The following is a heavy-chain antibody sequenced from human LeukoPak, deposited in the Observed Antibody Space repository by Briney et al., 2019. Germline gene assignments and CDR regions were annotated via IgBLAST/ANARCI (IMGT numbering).Heavy chain of an antibody. D-gene: IGHD2-15*01. CDR1: GGSFSGYY. CDR2: INPSGST. J-gene: IGHJ4*02. CDR3: AWRYCSGGSCEFDY. V-gene: IGHV4-34*01. Sequence: SETLSLTCAVYGGSFSGYYWSWIRQPPGKGLEWIGEINPSGSTNYNPSLKSRVTISVDTSKNQFSLKLSSVTAADTAVYYCAWRYCSGGSCEFDYWGQGTLVTVSS.